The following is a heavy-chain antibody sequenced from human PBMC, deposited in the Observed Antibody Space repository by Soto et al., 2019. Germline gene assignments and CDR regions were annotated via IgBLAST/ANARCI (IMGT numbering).Heavy chain of an antibody. D-gene: IGHD1-7*01. CDR1: GFTFSSYD. Sequence: EVQLAESGGGMVQPGGSLRLSCVASGFTFSSYDMHWVRQAPGKGLEYVSSIGSNGCTTYYGNSVKGRFTISRDNSKNTLYLQMGSLRAEAMAVYYCVRRVSGNYDYWGQGTLVTVSS. J-gene: IGHJ4*02. V-gene: IGHV3-64*01. CDR2: IGSNGCTT. CDR3: VRRVSGNYDY.